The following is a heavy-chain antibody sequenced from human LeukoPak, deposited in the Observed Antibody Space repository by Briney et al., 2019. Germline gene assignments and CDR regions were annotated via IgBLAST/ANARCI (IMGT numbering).Heavy chain of an antibody. CDR2: ISAYNGNT. Sequence: GASVKVSCKASGYTFTSYGISRVRQAPGQGLEWMGWISAYNGNTNYTQKLQGRVTMTPDTSTSTAYMELRSLRSDDTAVYYCAREGVTMIVVAETGPDYWGQGTLVTVSS. V-gene: IGHV1-18*01. D-gene: IGHD3-22*01. CDR3: AREGVTMIVVAETGPDY. J-gene: IGHJ4*02. CDR1: GYTFTSYG.